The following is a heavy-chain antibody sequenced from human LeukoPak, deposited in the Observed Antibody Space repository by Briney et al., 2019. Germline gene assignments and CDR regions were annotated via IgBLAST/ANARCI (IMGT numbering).Heavy chain of an antibody. J-gene: IGHJ4*02. CDR2: IKYDGYEE. Sequence: TGGSLRLSCAASGFTFSRYWMSWMRQAPGKGLEWVANIKYDGYEEYYVDSVKGRFTIPRDNAKNSLYLQLNSLRVEDTAVYYCKSGGAAPGSFDYWGQGTLVTVSP. CDR3: KSGGAAPGSFDY. D-gene: IGHD1-1*01. V-gene: IGHV3-7*01. CDR1: GFTFSRYW.